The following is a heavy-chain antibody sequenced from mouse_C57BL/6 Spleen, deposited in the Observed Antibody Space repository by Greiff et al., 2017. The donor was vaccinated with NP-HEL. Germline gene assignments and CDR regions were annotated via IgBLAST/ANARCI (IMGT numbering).Heavy chain of an antibody. Sequence: QVTLKESGAELVKPGASVKISCKASGYAFSSYWMNWVKQRPGKGLEWIGQIYPGDGDTNYNGKFKGKATLTADKSSSTAYMQLSSLTSEDSAVYFCAREGYYGSSWYFDVWGTGTTVTVSS. CDR2: IYPGDGDT. CDR3: AREGYYGSSWYFDV. V-gene: IGHV1-80*01. CDR1: GYAFSSYW. D-gene: IGHD1-1*01. J-gene: IGHJ1*03.